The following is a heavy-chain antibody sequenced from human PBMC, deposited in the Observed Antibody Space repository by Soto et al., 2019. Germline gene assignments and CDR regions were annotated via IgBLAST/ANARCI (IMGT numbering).Heavy chain of an antibody. Sequence: QVQLQESGPGLVKPSQTLTLTCTVSDDSITGGGYFWTWIRQLPGKGLEWLGSTYYRGNTFYNPSLTSRETFSLDPSHRLVSLGVASLTAADTAIYSCARGGSGPYHVWGQGTLVIVSS. CDR2: TYYRGNT. J-gene: IGHJ4*02. CDR3: ARGGSGPYHV. V-gene: IGHV4-31*02. CDR1: DDSITGGGYF. D-gene: IGHD3-10*01.